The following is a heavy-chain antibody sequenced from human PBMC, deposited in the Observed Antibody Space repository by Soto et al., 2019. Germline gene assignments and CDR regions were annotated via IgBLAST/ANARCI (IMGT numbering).Heavy chain of an antibody. V-gene: IGHV5-10-1*01. D-gene: IGHD1-7*01. CDR1: GYSFTSYC. Sequence: GESLKISCKGSGYSFTSYCISWVRQMPGKGLEWMGRIDPSDSYTNYSPSFQGHVTISADKSISTAYLQWSSLKASDTAMYYCARSPSLELGGNYGMDVWGQGTTVTVS. CDR2: IDPSDSYT. CDR3: ARSPSLELGGNYGMDV. J-gene: IGHJ6*02.